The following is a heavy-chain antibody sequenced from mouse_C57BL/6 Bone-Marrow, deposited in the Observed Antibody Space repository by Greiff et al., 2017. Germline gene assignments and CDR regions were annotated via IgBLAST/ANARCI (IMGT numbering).Heavy chain of an antibody. Sequence: QVHVKQSGAELVRPGTSVKMSCKASGYTFTNYWIGWAKQRPGHGLEWIGDIYPGGGYTNYNEKFKGKATLTADKSSSTAYMQFSSLTSEDSAIYYCARDYYGYGLDYWGQGTTLTVSS. CDR3: ARDYYGYGLDY. J-gene: IGHJ2*01. CDR2: IYPGGGYT. CDR1: GYTFTNYW. V-gene: IGHV1-63*01. D-gene: IGHD2-2*01.